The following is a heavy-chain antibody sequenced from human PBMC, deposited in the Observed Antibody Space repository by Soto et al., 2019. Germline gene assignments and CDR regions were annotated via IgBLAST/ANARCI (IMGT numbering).Heavy chain of an antibody. Sequence: SETLSLTCAVYGGSFSGYYWSWIRQPPGKGLEWIGEINHSGSTNYNPSLKSRVTISVDTSKNQFSLKLSSVTAADTAVYYCARGVRTTVNTKEGVFDYWGQGSLVTVSS. CDR2: INHSGST. CDR1: GGSFSGYY. CDR3: ARGVRTTVNTKEGVFDY. D-gene: IGHD4-17*01. V-gene: IGHV4-34*01. J-gene: IGHJ4*02.